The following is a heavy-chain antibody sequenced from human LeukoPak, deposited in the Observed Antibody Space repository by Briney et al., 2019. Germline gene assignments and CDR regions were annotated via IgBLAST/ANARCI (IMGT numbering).Heavy chain of an antibody. Sequence: GGSLRLSCAASGFTFSSYAMSWVRQAPGKGLEWVSAISGSGGSTYYADSVKGRFTISRDNSKNTLYLQMNSLRAEDTAVYYCAKDNTIFGVVTPFDYWGQGTLVTVSS. V-gene: IGHV3-23*01. CDR2: ISGSGGST. D-gene: IGHD3-3*01. CDR1: GFTFSSYA. J-gene: IGHJ4*02. CDR3: AKDNTIFGVVTPFDY.